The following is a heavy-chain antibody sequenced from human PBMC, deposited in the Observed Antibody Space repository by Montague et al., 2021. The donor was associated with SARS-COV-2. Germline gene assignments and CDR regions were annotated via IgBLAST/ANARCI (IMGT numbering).Heavy chain of an antibody. CDR1: GGSFGDDH. V-gene: IGHV4-34*12. D-gene: IGHD4-17*01. CDR3: ARCRLRNLCDY. Sequence: ETLSLTCGVYGGSFGDDHWSWIRQPPGKGLEWIGRFFYNGATHYNPSLKSRVTISVDTSKNQFSLKLNSVTAADTAVYYCARCRLRNLCDYWGQGTLVTASA. CDR2: FFYNGAT. J-gene: IGHJ4*02.